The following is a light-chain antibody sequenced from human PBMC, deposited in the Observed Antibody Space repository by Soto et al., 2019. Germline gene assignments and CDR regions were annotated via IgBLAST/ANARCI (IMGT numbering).Light chain of an antibody. CDR1: QSVSNNY. V-gene: IGKV3-20*01. J-gene: IGKJ3*01. Sequence: EIVLTQSPGTLSLSPGERATLSCRASQSVSNNYLAWYQQKPGQAPRLLIYGASSRATGIPDRFSGSGSGTDFTLTISRLDPEDFAVYYCQQYGTSPLTFGPGTKVDI. CDR3: QQYGTSPLT. CDR2: GAS.